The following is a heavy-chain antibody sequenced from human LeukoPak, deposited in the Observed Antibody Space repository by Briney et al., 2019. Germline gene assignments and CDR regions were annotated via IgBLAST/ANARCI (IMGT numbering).Heavy chain of an antibody. J-gene: IGHJ3*02. CDR3: ARGGGVVAATQGAFDI. CDR2: IYHSGRT. Sequence: PSETLSLTCAASGGSISSGGYTWSWMGPPPGKDRVGIGYIYHSGRTYYNPSLKSRVTISVDRSKNQFSLKLSSVTAAETAVYYCARGGGVVAATQGAFDIWGQGTMVTVSS. D-gene: IGHD2-15*01. CDR1: GGSISSGGYT. V-gene: IGHV4-30-2*01.